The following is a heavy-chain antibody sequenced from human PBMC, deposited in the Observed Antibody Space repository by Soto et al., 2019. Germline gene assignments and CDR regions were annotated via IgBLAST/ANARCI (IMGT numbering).Heavy chain of an antibody. CDR3: ARADRDFYGLDV. CDR1: GFTFRNYD. V-gene: IGHV3-13*05. Sequence: EVQLVESGGGLVQPGGSLRLSCEASGFTFRNYDMHWVRQGPGKGLEWVSGISAAGDPDYADSVEGRFNISRENAHNSFFLQMNSLRVGDTAVYYCARADRDFYGLDVWGEGTTVIVSS. CDR2: ISAAGDP. J-gene: IGHJ6*04.